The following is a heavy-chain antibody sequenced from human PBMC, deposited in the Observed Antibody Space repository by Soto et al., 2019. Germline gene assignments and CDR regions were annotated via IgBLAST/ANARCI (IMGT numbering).Heavy chain of an antibody. V-gene: IGHV3-15*01. D-gene: IGHD2-2*01. J-gene: IGHJ4*02. CDR1: GFTFSNAW. CDR3: TTGGYCSSTSYYVDY. Sequence: GGSLRLSCAASGFTFSNAWMSWVRQAPGKGLEWVGRIKSKTDGGTTDYAAPVKGRFTISRDDSKNTLYLQMNSLKTEDTAVYYCTTGGYCSSTSYYVDYWGQGTLVTVSS. CDR2: IKSKTDGGTT.